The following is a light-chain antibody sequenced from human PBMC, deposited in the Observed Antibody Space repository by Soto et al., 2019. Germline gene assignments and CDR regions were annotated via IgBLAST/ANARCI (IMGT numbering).Light chain of an antibody. J-gene: IGKJ1*01. CDR1: QGVSSY. CDR2: DAS. Sequence: EIVLTQSPATLSLSPGERATLSCRASQGVSSYLAWYQQKPGQAPRLLIYDASNRATGIPARFSGSGSGTEFTLTISSLQSEDFAVYYCQQYNNWPSWTFGQGTKVDIK. CDR3: QQYNNWPSWT. V-gene: IGKV3-11*01.